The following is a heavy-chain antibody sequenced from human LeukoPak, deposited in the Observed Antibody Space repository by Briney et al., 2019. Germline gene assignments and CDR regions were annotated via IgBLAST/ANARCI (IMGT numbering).Heavy chain of an antibody. CDR3: ARGRLLRYFDWSVFNPSYYYYYMDV. J-gene: IGHJ6*03. CDR2: ISAYNGNT. V-gene: IGHV1-18*01. Sequence: ASVKVSCKASGYTFTSYGISWVRQAPGQGLEWMGWISAYNGNTNYAQKLQGRVTMTTDTSTSTAYMELRSLRSDDTAVYYCARGRLLRYFDWSVFNPSYYYYYMDVWGKGTTVTVS. CDR1: GYTFTSYG. D-gene: IGHD3-9*01.